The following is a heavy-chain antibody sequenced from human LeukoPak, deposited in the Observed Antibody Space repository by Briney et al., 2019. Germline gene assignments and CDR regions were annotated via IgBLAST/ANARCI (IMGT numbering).Heavy chain of an antibody. Sequence: SETLSLTCTVSGGSISSSSYYWSWIRQPPGKGLEWIGYIYYSGSTNYNPSLKSRVTISVDTSKNQFSLKLSSVTAADTAVYYCARDPGDYYDSSGMSFDYWGQGTLVTVSS. J-gene: IGHJ4*02. V-gene: IGHV4-61*01. CDR2: IYYSGST. CDR1: GGSISSSSYY. D-gene: IGHD3-22*01. CDR3: ARDPGDYYDSSGMSFDY.